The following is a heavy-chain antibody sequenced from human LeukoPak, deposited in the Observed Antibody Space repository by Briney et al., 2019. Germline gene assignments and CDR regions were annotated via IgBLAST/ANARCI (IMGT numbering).Heavy chain of an antibody. D-gene: IGHD3-22*01. CDR3: ARDRDRSGGQNY. J-gene: IGHJ4*02. CDR2: ISADNGDT. V-gene: IGHV1-18*01. Sequence: ASVKVSCKASGDTFTSYGIGWVRQAPGQGLEWMAWISADNGDTNYAQKFQGRVTLTTDTSPTTAYMELRTLRSDDTAVYYCARDRDRSGGQNYWGQGTLVTVSS. CDR1: GDTFTSYG.